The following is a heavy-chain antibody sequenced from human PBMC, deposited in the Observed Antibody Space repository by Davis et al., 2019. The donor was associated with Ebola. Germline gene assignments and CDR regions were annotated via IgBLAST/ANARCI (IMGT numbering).Heavy chain of an antibody. D-gene: IGHD2-2*01. Sequence: GESLKISCAASGFTFSSYGMNWVRQAPGKGLEWVAFIRYDGSNIDYADSVKGRFTISRDNSKNTLYLQMNSLRAEDTAVYYCARGSDYCSNTSCHHYFDYWGQGTLVTVSS. CDR2: IRYDGSNI. J-gene: IGHJ4*02. CDR3: ARGSDYCSNTSCHHYFDY. CDR1: GFTFSSYG. V-gene: IGHV3-30*02.